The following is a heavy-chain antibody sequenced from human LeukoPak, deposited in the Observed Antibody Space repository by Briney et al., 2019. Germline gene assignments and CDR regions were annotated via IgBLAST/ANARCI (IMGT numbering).Heavy chain of an antibody. D-gene: IGHD6-6*01. CDR2: INSDGSST. CDR3: ARVYPTLAARRRYFDY. CDR1: GFTFSSYW. V-gene: IGHV3-74*01. J-gene: IGHJ4*02. Sequence: GGSLRLSCAASGFTFSSYWMHWVRQAPGKGLVWVSRINSDGSSTSYADSVKGRFTISRDNAKNTLYLQMNSLRAEDTAVYYCARVYPTLAARRRYFDYWGQGTLVTVSS.